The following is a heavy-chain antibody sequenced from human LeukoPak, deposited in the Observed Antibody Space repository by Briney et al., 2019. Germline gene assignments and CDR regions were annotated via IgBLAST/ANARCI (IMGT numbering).Heavy chain of an antibody. V-gene: IGHV3-30*03. CDR2: ISYDGSNK. CDR3: AGEAILTGYYSHFDY. Sequence: GGSLRLSCAASGFTFSSYGMHWVRQAPGKGLEWVAVISYDGSNKYYADSVKGRFTISRDNSKNTLYLQMNSLRAEDTAVYYCAGEAILTGYYSHFDYWGQGTLVTVSS. D-gene: IGHD3-9*01. J-gene: IGHJ4*02. CDR1: GFTFSSYG.